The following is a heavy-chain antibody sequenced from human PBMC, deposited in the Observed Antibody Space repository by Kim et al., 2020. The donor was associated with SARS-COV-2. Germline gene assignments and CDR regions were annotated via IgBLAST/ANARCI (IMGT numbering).Heavy chain of an antibody. D-gene: IGHD3-16*02. Sequence: GGSLRLSCAASGFTFSSYAMHWVRQAPGKGLELVAVISYDGSNKYYADSVKGRFTISRDNSKNTLYLQMNSLRAEDTAVYYCARDDYDYVWGSYRRDYWGQGTLVTVSS. CDR2: ISYDGSNK. V-gene: IGHV3-30*04. J-gene: IGHJ4*02. CDR3: ARDDYDYVWGSYRRDY. CDR1: GFTFSSYA.